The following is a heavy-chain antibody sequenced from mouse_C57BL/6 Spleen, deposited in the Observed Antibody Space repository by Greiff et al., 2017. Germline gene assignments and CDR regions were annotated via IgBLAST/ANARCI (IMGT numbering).Heavy chain of an antibody. Sequence: VKVVESGPGLVAPSQSLSITCTVSGFSLTSYGVDWVRQSPGKGLEWLGVIWGVGSTNYNSALKSRLSISKDNSKSQVFLKMNSLQTDDTAMYYCASGYASAWFAYWGQGTLVTVSA. CDR2: IWGVGST. J-gene: IGHJ3*01. D-gene: IGHD6-5*01. CDR3: ASGYASAWFAY. CDR1: GFSLTSYG. V-gene: IGHV2-6*01.